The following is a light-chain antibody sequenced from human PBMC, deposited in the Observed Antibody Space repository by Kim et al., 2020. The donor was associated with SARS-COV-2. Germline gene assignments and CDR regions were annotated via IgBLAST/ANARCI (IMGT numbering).Light chain of an antibody. CDR2: QDT. CDR3: QTWDSTTGRV. CDR1: KLGDKY. V-gene: IGLV3-1*01. Sequence: SYELTQPPSVSVSSGQTTSITCSGDKLGDKYACWYQQKPGQSPVLVIYQDTKRPSGIPERFSGSTSGNTATLTISGTQAMDEADYYCQTWDSTTGRVFGGGTKLTVL. J-gene: IGLJ3*02.